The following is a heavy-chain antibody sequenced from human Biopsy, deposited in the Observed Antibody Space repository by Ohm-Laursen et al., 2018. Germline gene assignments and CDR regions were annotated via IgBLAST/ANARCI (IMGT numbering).Heavy chain of an antibody. CDR3: ARSGSDSLNYYFDF. CDR1: GDSVSSNRAA. D-gene: IGHD2-21*02. CDR2: TFYRAKWYT. Sequence: WQTLSLTCAISGDSVSSNRAAWNWLRQSPSGGLERLGRTFYRAKWYTDFAVSVKSRITLTPDPSTNQFSLQLNSVTPDDTAVYYCARSGSDSLNYYFDFWGQGTLVTVSS. J-gene: IGHJ4*02. V-gene: IGHV6-1*01.